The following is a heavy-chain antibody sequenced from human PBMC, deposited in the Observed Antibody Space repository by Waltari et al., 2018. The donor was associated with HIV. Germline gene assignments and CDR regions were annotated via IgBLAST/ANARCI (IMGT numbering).Heavy chain of an antibody. J-gene: IGHJ5*02. CDR3: ARESEGYYASGTGNWFDP. D-gene: IGHD3-10*01. Sequence: EVQLVESGGGLVQPGGSLRLSCAASGFTFSSYWMHWVRQAPGKGLVCVSRITSDGSSTSYADSVKGRFTISRDNAKNTLYLQMNSLRAEDTAVYYCARESEGYYASGTGNWFDPWGQEPWSPSPQ. V-gene: IGHV3-74*01. CDR1: GFTFSSYW. CDR2: ITSDGSST.